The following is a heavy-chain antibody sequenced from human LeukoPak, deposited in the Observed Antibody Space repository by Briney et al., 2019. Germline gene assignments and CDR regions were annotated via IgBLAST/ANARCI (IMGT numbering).Heavy chain of an antibody. V-gene: IGHV1-18*01. CDR1: GYPFTSYG. D-gene: IGHD3-10*01. CDR2: ISAYNGNT. Sequence: ASVKVSCKASGYPFTSYGISWVRQAPGEGLEWMGYISAYNGNTDYAQRLQGRVTMTTDTSTSTAYMELRSLRSEDTAAYYCARGRRLGYYGSGSISRSAFDIWGQGTMVTVSS. CDR3: ARGRRLGYYGSGSISRSAFDI. J-gene: IGHJ3*02.